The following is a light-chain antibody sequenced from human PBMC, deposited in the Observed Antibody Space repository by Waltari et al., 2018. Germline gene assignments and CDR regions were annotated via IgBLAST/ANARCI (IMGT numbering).Light chain of an antibody. J-gene: IGKJ1*01. CDR3: QKYGTLPAT. CDR1: ENIRSY. CDR2: YKS. V-gene: IGKV3-20*01. Sequence: DIVLTQSPGTLSLSPGERGTLSCRASENIRSYLACYQQKTGQVPRLLIYYKSTRSTGIPDMFSGSGFGTDFSLTISRLEPEDFAVYYCQKYGTLPATFGQGTKVEIK.